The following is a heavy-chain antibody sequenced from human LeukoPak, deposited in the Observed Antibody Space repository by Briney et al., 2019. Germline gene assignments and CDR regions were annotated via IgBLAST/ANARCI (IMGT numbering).Heavy chain of an antibody. J-gene: IGHJ4*02. Sequence: SETLSLTCTVSGGXISSSNYYWGWIRQPPGKGLEWIGGIYYSGSTYYNPSLKSRVTISVDTSKNQFSLKLSSVTASDTAVYYCARQKSRGYDSSGNFDYWGQGTLVTVSS. V-gene: IGHV4-39*01. CDR1: GGXISSSNYY. D-gene: IGHD3-22*01. CDR3: ARQKSRGYDSSGNFDY. CDR2: IYYSGST.